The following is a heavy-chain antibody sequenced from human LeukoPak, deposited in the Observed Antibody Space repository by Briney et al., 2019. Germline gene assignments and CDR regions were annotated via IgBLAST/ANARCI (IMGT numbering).Heavy chain of an antibody. V-gene: IGHV1-2*02. J-gene: IGHJ5*02. CDR2: INPNSGGT. CDR1: GYTFTGYY. Sequence: GASVKASCKASGYTFTGYYMHWVRQAPGQGLEWMGWINPNSGGTNYAQKFQGRVTMTRDTSISTAYMELSRLRSDDTAVYYFARGTDSSSSDGDCFDPWGQGTLVTVSS. D-gene: IGHD6-6*01. CDR3: ARGTDSSSSDGDCFDP.